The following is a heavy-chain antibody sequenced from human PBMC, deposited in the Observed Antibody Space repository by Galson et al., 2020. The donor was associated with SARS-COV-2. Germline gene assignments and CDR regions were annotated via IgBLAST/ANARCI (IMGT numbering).Heavy chain of an antibody. CDR3: ARNGRDCSGGICYGAEYFQH. D-gene: IGHD2-15*01. V-gene: IGHV3-11*06. CDR1: GYSFSDYY. J-gene: IGHJ1*01. CDR2: ISSSGSYT. Sequence: GESLKISCAASGYSFSDYYMSWIRQAPGKGLEWVSYISSSGSYTNYADSVKGRFTISRDNAKKSQYLQMNSLRVEDTAVFYCARNGRDCSGGICYGAEYFQHWGQGTLVIVSS.